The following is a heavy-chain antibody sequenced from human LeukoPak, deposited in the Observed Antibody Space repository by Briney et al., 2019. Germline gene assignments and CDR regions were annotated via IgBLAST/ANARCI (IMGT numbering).Heavy chain of an antibody. V-gene: IGHV1-3*01. CDR1: GYTFTSYA. CDR2: INAGNGNT. CDR3: ARAEGIAAAAPFDY. J-gene: IGHJ4*02. Sequence: ASVKVFCKASGYTFTSYAMHWVRQAPGQRLEWMGWINAGNGNTKYSQKFQGRVTITRDTSASTAYMELSSLRSEDTAVYYCARAEGIAAAAPFDYWGQGTLVTVSS. D-gene: IGHD6-13*01.